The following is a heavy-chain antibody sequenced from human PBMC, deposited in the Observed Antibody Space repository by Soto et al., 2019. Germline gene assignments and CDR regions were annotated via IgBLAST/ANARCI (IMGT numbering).Heavy chain of an antibody. D-gene: IGHD2-2*01. CDR3: AKDGASITRNEPLDY. V-gene: IGHV3-23*01. Sequence: EVQLLESGGGLVQPGGSLRLSCAASGFTFSSYAMCWVRQAPGKGLEWVSSISVSGDRTSYADSVKGRFTISRDNSRNTLHLQMNSLGAEDTAVYYCAKDGASITRNEPLDYWGQGTLVTVSS. J-gene: IGHJ4*02. CDR1: GFTFSSYA. CDR2: ISVSGDRT.